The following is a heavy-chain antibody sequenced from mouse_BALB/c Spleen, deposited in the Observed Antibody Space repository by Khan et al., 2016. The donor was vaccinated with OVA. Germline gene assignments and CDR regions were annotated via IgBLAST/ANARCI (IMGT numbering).Heavy chain of an antibody. Sequence: EVQLQESGPGLVKPSQSLSLTCTVTGYSITSGYAWNWIRQFPGNKLEWMGYISYSGVTSYTPSLKSRISITRATSKTQFFLQLNSVTTEDTATYYCARGNYYVYYFDYWGQGTTLTVSS. CDR3: ARGNYYVYYFDY. J-gene: IGHJ2*01. V-gene: IGHV3-2*02. D-gene: IGHD1-1*01. CDR2: ISYSGVT. CDR1: GYSITSGYA.